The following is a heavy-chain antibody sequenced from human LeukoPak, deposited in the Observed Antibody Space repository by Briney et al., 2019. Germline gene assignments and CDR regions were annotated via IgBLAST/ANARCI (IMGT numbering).Heavy chain of an antibody. V-gene: IGHV3-21*01. CDR3: ASGGALAAAAHDDY. J-gene: IGHJ4*02. CDR1: GFTFSSYS. Sequence: GGSLRPSCAASGFTFSSYSMNWVRQAPGKGLEWVSSISSSSSYIYYADSVKGRFTISRDNAKNSLYLQMNSLRAEDTAVYYCASGGALAAAAHDDYWGQGTLVTVSS. D-gene: IGHD6-13*01. CDR2: ISSSSSYI.